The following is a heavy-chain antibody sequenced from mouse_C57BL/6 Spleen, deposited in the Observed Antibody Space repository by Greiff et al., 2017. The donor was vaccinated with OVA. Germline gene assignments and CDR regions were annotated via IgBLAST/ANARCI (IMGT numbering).Heavy chain of an antibody. V-gene: IGHV1-82*01. CDR3: ARSGITPFCDY. J-gene: IGHJ2*01. CDR1: GYAFSSSW. D-gene: IGHD1-1*01. CDR2: IYPGDGDT. Sequence: QVQLQQSGPELVQPGASVKISCKASGYAFSSSWMNWVKQRPGKGLEWIGRIYPGDGDTNSHGKFKGKATLTADKSSSTAYMQLSSLTSEDSAVYFCARSGITPFCDYWGQGTTLTVSS.